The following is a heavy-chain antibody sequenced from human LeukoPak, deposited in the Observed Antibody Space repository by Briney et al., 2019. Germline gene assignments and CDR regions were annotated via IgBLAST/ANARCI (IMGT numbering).Heavy chain of an antibody. J-gene: IGHJ5*02. D-gene: IGHD3-22*01. CDR1: GFTFSRNT. CDR2: ISSSSNFI. Sequence: GGSLRLSCAASGFTFSRNTMNWVRQAPGKGLDWVSSISSSSNFINYADSVKGRFTISRDNAENSLYLQMDTLRAEDTAVYYCARQPIVLAAFDLWGQGTLVTVSS. CDR3: ARQPIVLAAFDL. V-gene: IGHV3-21*01.